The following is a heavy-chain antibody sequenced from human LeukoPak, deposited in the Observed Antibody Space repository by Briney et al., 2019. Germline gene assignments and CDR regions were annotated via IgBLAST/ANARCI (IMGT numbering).Heavy chain of an antibody. Sequence: SETLSLTCTVSGDSISSSNYYWGWIRQPPGKGLEWIGSIYYSGSPYYNPSLKSRVTISVDTSKNQFSLKLSSVTAADTAVYYCARVYWYFDLWGRGTLGTVSS. CDR1: GDSISSSNYY. CDR3: ARVYWYFDL. J-gene: IGHJ2*01. CDR2: IYYSGSP. V-gene: IGHV4-39*01.